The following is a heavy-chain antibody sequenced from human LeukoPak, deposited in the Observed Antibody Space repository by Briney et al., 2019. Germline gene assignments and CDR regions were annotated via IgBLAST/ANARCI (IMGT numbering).Heavy chain of an antibody. Sequence: PSETLSFTCAVYGGSFSGYYWSWIRQPPGKGLEWIGEINHSGSTKYNAFFKSRVTISVDMSKNQFSLKLSSVTASDTALYYCARRRVGTTFYYYYYMDVWGKGTTVTVSS. CDR3: ARRRVGTTFYYYYYMDV. D-gene: IGHD1-26*01. V-gene: IGHV4-34*01. CDR1: GGSFSGYY. CDR2: INHSGST. J-gene: IGHJ6*03.